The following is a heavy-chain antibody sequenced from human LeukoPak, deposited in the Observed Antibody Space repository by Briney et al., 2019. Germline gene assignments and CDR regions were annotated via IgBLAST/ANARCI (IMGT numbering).Heavy chain of an antibody. CDR2: INPNSGGT. V-gene: IGHV1-2*02. CDR1: RYTFTGYS. CDR3: ATVYSSGWTEPDY. J-gene: IGHJ4*02. Sequence: ASVKVSCKASRYTFTGYSMHWVRQAPGQGLEWMGWINPNSGGTVYAQNFQGRVTMTRDTSISTAYMELSRLTSDDAAVYFCATVYSSGWTEPDYWGQGTLVTVSS. D-gene: IGHD6-19*01.